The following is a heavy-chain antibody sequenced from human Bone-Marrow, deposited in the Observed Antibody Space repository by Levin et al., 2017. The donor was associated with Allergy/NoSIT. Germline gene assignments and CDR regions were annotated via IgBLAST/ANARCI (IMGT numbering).Heavy chain of an antibody. D-gene: IGHD3-10*01. Sequence: SETLSLTCTVSGGSLSNQYWSWIRQPPGKGLEWIGNIYYSGSTNFNPSLKSRVNMSLDTSNNQFSLRLSSLTAADAAVYYCAREIIMFRGVRLDWYFDLWGRGALVAVSS. J-gene: IGHJ2*01. V-gene: IGHV4-59*11. CDR1: GGSLSNQY. CDR3: AREIIMFRGVRLDWYFDL. CDR2: IYYSGST.